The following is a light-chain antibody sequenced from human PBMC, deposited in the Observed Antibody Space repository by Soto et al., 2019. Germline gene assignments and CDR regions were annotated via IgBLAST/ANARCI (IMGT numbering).Light chain of an antibody. Sequence: QSVLTQPPSVSAAPGQTVTISCSGSSSNVGSNYLSWYQQLPGTAPKLLIYDNNKRPSGIPDRFSGSKSGTSATLGITGLQTGDEADYYCGTWDNSLSAGVFGGGTKLTVL. CDR3: GTWDNSLSAGV. J-gene: IGLJ2*01. CDR1: SSNVGSNY. CDR2: DNN. V-gene: IGLV1-51*01.